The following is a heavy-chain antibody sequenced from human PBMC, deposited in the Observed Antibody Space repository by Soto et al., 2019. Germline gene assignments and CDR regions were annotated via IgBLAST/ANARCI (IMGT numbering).Heavy chain of an antibody. V-gene: IGHV3-30*04. CDR1: GFTFSSSA. D-gene: IGHD5-12*01. CDR3: VRDLDGGYRP. Sequence: GGSLRLSCAASGFTFSSSAMHWVRQAPGKGLEWVAFMSYDGRNEHYADSVRGRFTISRDNSKNTLYLQMNSLGAEDTAIYYCVRDLDGGYRPWGQGTLVTVSS. J-gene: IGHJ5*02. CDR2: MSYDGRNE.